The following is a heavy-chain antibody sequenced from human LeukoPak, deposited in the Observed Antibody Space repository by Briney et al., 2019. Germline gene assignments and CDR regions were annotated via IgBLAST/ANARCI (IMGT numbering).Heavy chain of an antibody. CDR2: ISYSGST. Sequence: SETLSLTCTVSGGSISSYYWSWIRQPPGKGLEWIGYISYSGSTNYNPSLKSRVTISVDTSKNQLSLKLDSVTAADTAVYYCARYIWGSYPTFEDYWGQGSLVTVSS. V-gene: IGHV4-59*01. J-gene: IGHJ4*02. CDR3: ARYIWGSYPTFEDY. CDR1: GGSISSYY. D-gene: IGHD3-16*02.